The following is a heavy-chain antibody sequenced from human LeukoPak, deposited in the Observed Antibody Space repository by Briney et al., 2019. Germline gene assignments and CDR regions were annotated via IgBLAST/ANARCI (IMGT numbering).Heavy chain of an antibody. Sequence: GGSLRLSCAASGFTFNSFPMHWVRQAPGKGLEWVGLISFDRSDKSYADSVEGRFTISRDNSKNTLYLQMNSLSAEDTAVYYCARVLGFGSPPAYWGQGTLVSVSS. CDR3: ARVLGFGSPPAY. D-gene: IGHD3-10*01. CDR1: GFTFNSFP. CDR2: ISFDRSDK. V-gene: IGHV3-30*04. J-gene: IGHJ4*02.